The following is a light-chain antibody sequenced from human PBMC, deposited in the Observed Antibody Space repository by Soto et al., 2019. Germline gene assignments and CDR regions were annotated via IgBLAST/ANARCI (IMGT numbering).Light chain of an antibody. V-gene: IGKV3-20*01. J-gene: IGKJ2*01. CDR2: GAS. CDR3: QQYGSSPYT. Sequence: EIVLTQSPGTLSLSPGERATLSCRASQSVSTSSLAWYQQKPGQAPRLLISGASNRATGIPDRVSASGSGADLTLSISRLEPEDFAMYYCQQYGSSPYTFGQGTKLAIK. CDR1: QSVSTSS.